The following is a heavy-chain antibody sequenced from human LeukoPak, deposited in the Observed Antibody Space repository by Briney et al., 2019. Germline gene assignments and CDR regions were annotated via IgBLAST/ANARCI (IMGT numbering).Heavy chain of an antibody. J-gene: IGHJ6*02. D-gene: IGHD2-2*01. Sequence: GASVKVSCKASGYNFTRYGISWVRQAPGQGLEWMGWISAYNGNTNYAEKVQGRVTMTTDTSTSTVYMELRSLRSDDTAVYYCARSYCSSISCYEYDYQYYYGMDVWGQGTTVTVSS. CDR2: ISAYNGNT. CDR3: ARSYCSSISCYEYDYQYYYGMDV. CDR1: GYNFTRYG. V-gene: IGHV1-18*01.